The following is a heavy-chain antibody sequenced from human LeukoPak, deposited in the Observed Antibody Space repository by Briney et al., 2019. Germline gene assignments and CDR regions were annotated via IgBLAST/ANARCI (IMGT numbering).Heavy chain of an antibody. CDR1: GGSISSYY. CDR3: ARLYHKVVTAEYFDL. D-gene: IGHD2-21*02. V-gene: IGHV4-59*01. Sequence: SETLSLTCTVSGGSISSYYWSWIRQPPGKGLEWIGYIYYSGSTNYNPSLKSRVTISVDTSKNQFSLKLSSVTAADTAVYYCARLYHKVVTAEYFDLWGRGTLVTVSS. CDR2: IYYSGST. J-gene: IGHJ2*01.